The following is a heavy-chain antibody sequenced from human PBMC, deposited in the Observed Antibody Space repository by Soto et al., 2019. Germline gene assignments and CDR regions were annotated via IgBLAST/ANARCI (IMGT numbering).Heavy chain of an antibody. CDR3: ATGAAGSQLYYYYGMDV. J-gene: IGHJ6*02. Sequence: ASVKVSCKVSGYTLTELSMHWVRQAPGKGLEWMGGFDPEDGETIYAQKFQGRVTMTEDTSTDTAYMELSSLRTEDTAVYYCATGAAGSQLYYYYGMDVWGQGTTVTVSS. V-gene: IGHV1-24*01. CDR2: FDPEDGET. CDR1: GYTLTELS. D-gene: IGHD6-13*01.